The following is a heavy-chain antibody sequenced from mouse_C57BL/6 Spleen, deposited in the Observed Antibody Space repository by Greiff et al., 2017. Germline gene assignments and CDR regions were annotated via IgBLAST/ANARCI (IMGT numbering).Heavy chain of an antibody. CDR1: GFTFSSYG. V-gene: IGHV5-6*01. J-gene: IGHJ4*01. D-gene: IGHD4-1*01. Sequence: EVQVVESGGDLVKPGGSLKLSCAASGFTFSSYGMSWVRQTPDKRLEWVATISSGGSYTYYPDSVKGRFTISRDNAKNTLYLQMSRLKSEDTAMYYSASNWDVYYAMDDGGQGTSVTVSS. CDR2: ISSGGSYT. CDR3: ASNWDVYYAMDD.